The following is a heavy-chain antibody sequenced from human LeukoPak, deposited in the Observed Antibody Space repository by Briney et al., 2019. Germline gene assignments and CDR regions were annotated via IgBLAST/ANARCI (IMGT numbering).Heavy chain of an antibody. CDR1: GYTFTSYA. CDR3: ARAVTSSSWRPYYFDY. Sequence: ASVKVSCKASGYTFTSYAMHWVRQAPGQRLEWMGWINAGNGNTKYSQKFQGRVTITRDTSASTAYMELSSLRSEDTAVYYCARAVTSSSWRPYYFDYWGQGTLVTVSS. J-gene: IGHJ4*02. D-gene: IGHD6-13*01. CDR2: INAGNGNT. V-gene: IGHV1-3*01.